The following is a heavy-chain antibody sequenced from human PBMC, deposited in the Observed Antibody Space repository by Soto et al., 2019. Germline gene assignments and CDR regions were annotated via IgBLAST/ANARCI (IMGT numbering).Heavy chain of an antibody. D-gene: IGHD3-10*01. CDR2: ISRSSSTI. J-gene: IGHJ6*02. CDR1: GFTFSSYS. CDR3: ARELYGSGSYTSYYYYYYGMDV. V-gene: IGHV3-48*02. Sequence: PGGSLRLSCAASGFTFSSYSMNWVRQAPGKGLEWVSYISRSSSTISYADSVKGRFTISRDNAKTSLYLQMNTLRDEDTAVYYCARELYGSGSYTSYYYYYYGMDVWGQGTTVTVSS.